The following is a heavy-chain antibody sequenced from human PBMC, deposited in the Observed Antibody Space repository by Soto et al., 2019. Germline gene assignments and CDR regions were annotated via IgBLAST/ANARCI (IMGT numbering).Heavy chain of an antibody. J-gene: IGHJ4*02. CDR1: GFSLTNGRMG. Sequence: QVTLKESGPVLVKPTETLTLTCTVSGFSLTNGRMGVSWIRQPPGKALEWLAHIFSNDEKSYSPSLRSRLTISKDTFRSEVVLTMTNMDPLDTATYYCARIRIAAAGNNFDYWGQGTLVTVSS. CDR2: IFSNDEK. D-gene: IGHD6-13*01. CDR3: ARIRIAAAGNNFDY. V-gene: IGHV2-26*01.